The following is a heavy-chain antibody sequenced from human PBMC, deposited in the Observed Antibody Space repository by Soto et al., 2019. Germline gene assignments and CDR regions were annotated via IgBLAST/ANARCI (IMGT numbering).Heavy chain of an antibody. CDR2: IIPIFGTA. V-gene: IGHV1-69*13. CDR3: ARANEALLNWFDP. Sequence: ASVKVSCKASGGTFSSYAISWVRQAPGQGLEWMGGIIPIFGTANYAQKFQGRVTITADESTSTAYMELSSLRSEDTAVYYCARANEALLNWFDPWGQGTLVTVSS. CDR1: GGTFSSYA. D-gene: IGHD1-1*01. J-gene: IGHJ5*02.